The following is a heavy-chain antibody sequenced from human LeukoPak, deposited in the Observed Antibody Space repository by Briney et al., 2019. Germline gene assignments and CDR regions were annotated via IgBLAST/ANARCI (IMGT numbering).Heavy chain of an antibody. CDR1: GGSFSGYY. V-gene: IGHV4-34*01. J-gene: IGHJ3*02. CDR2: INHSGST. CDR3: ATVSDGYNRYKSAFDI. Sequence: SETLSLTCAVYGGSFSGYYWSWIRQPPGKGLEWIGEINHSGSTNYNPSLKSRVTISVDTSKNQFSLKLSSVTAADTAVYYCATVSDGYNRYKSAFDIWGQGTMVTVSS. D-gene: IGHD5-24*01.